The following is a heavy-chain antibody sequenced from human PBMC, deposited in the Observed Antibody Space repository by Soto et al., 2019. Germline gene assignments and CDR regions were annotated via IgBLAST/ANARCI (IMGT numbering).Heavy chain of an antibody. CDR2: IIPIFETP. D-gene: IGHD3-16*01. Sequence: QVQLVQSGAEVRKPGSAVRVSCKASGGTFNKYAMNWVRQAPGQGLEWMAGIIPIFETPRYAQQFQGRVTITVAESTTTAYMELSSLRSDDTAIYYCARSIGSGGVMGGFDYWGQGTLVTVAS. J-gene: IGHJ4*02. V-gene: IGHV1-69*01. CDR1: GGTFNKYA. CDR3: ARSIGSGGVMGGFDY.